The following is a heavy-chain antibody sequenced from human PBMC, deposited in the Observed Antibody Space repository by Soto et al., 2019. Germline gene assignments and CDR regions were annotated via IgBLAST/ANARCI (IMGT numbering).Heavy chain of an antibody. CDR3: AKSGPAAISYFDY. Sequence: LRLSCAASGFTFSSYGMHWVRQAPGKGLEWVAVISYDGSNKYYADSVKGRFTISRDNSKNTLYLQMNSLRAEDTAVYYCAKSGPAAISYFDYWGQGTLVTVSS. J-gene: IGHJ4*02. CDR1: GFTFSSYG. D-gene: IGHD2-2*01. V-gene: IGHV3-30*18. CDR2: ISYDGSNK.